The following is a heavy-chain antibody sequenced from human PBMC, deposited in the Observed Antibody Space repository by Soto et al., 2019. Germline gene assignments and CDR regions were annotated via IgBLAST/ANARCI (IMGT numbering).Heavy chain of an antibody. J-gene: IGHJ5*02. CDR1: GASISNYY. Sequence: ETLSLTCTVSGASISNYYWSWIRQPPGKGLEWIGYIYYSGSTNYNPSLKSRVTISVDTSKNQFSLKLSSVTAADTAVYYCARDYYDSSGYFPTNWFDPWGQGTLVTVYS. CDR3: ARDYYDSSGYFPTNWFDP. D-gene: IGHD3-22*01. V-gene: IGHV4-59*01. CDR2: IYYSGST.